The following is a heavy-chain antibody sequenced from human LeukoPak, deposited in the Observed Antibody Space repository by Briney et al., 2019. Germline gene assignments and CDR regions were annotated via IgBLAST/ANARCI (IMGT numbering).Heavy chain of an antibody. CDR2: IYYSVTS. D-gene: IGHD3-10*01. J-gene: IGHJ4*02. CDR3: ARGSGGDGSGSL. Sequence: SETLSLTCTVSGDSISTYYWSWTRQPPGKGRGWIGYIYYSVTSDYNPSLKSRVTMSVHMSTNQISLKLSSVTAADTAVYYCARGSGGDGSGSLWGRGTLVTVSS. V-gene: IGHV4-59*13. CDR1: GDSISTYY.